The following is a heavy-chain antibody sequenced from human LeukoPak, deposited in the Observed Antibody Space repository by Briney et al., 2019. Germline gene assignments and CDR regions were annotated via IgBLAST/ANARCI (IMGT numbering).Heavy chain of an antibody. Sequence: VASVKVSCKASGGTFSSYAISWVRQAPGQGLEWMGGIIPIFGTANYAQKFQGRVTITADESTSTAYMELSSLRSEDTAVYYCATKVYSGLSPHTYFDYWGQGTLVTVSS. J-gene: IGHJ4*02. V-gene: IGHV1-69*13. CDR2: IIPIFGTA. CDR1: GGTFSSYA. CDR3: ATKVYSGLSPHTYFDY. D-gene: IGHD5-12*01.